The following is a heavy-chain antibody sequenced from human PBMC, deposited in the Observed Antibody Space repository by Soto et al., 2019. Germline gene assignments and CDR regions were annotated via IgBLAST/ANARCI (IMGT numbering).Heavy chain of an antibody. CDR3: ARDRSPGYFDWLRRTRKTPGDP. CDR1: GYTFTSYA. D-gene: IGHD3-9*01. J-gene: IGHJ5*02. CDR2: INAGNGNT. V-gene: IGHV1-3*01. Sequence: ASVKVSCKASGYTFTSYAMHWVRQAPGQRLEWMGWINAGNGNTKYSQKFQGRVTITRDTSASTAYMVLSSLRSEDTAVYYCARDRSPGYFDWLRRTRKTPGDPWGQGTLVTVSS.